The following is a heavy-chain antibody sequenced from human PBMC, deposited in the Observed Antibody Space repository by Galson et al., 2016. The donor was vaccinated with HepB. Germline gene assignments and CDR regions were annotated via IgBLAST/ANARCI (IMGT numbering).Heavy chain of an antibody. J-gene: IGHJ4*02. D-gene: IGHD5-24*01. CDR1: GFTFSSYA. CDR2: FSGANT. V-gene: IGHV3-23*01. CDR3: AKGARDGYKSPLDY. Sequence: SLRLSCAASGFTFSSYAMSWVRQAPGKGLEFVSGFSGANTYYADSVKGRFTISRDNSKNTLYLQVNSLTAEDTAVYYCAKGARDGYKSPLDYWGQGNLVTVSS.